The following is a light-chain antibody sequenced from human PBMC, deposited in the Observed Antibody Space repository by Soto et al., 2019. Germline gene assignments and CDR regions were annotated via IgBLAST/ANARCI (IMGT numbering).Light chain of an antibody. CDR2: GAS. CDR1: QSVSSF. Sequence: EKVMTQSPATLSMSPGERATLSCRASQSVSSFLAWYQQKPGQAPRLLIYGASTRATGIPARFSGSGSGTEFTLTISSLQPEDFAVYYCQQYSNWPSWTLGQGTKV. J-gene: IGKJ1*01. V-gene: IGKV3-15*01. CDR3: QQYSNWPSWT.